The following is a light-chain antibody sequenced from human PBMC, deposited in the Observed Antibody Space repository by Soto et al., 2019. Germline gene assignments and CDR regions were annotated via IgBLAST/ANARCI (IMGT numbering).Light chain of an antibody. CDR1: SSDVVGYNY. CDR2: EVF. V-gene: IGLV2-14*01. Sequence: QSALTQPASVSGSPGQSITISCTGTSSDVVGYNYVSWYQQHPGKVPKLMIYEVFRRPSGISNRFSGSKSGNTASLTISGLQAEDEADYYCCSYTTTSTYVLGGGSKLTVL. CDR3: CSYTTTSTYV. J-gene: IGLJ2*01.